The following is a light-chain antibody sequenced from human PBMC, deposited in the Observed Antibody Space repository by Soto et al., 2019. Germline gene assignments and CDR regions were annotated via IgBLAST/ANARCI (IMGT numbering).Light chain of an antibody. V-gene: IGKV3-20*01. Sequence: EIVLTQSPGTLSLSPGERATLSCRASQSVSSSYLAWYQQKPGQAPRLLIYGASSRATGIPDRFSGSGSGTDFTLTISRLEPEDFAVYYCQPYSSSPPTFGQGTKVEIK. J-gene: IGKJ1*01. CDR3: QPYSSSPPT. CDR1: QSVSSSY. CDR2: GAS.